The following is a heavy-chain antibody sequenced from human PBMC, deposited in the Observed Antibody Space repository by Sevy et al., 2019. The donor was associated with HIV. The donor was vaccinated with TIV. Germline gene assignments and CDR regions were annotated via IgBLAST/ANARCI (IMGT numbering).Heavy chain of an antibody. CDR2: IYYTGST. CDR3: ARRLTGGWSSYFDY. D-gene: IGHD6-19*01. CDR1: GGSISSYY. V-gene: IGHV4-59*12. Sequence: SETLSLTCTVSGGSISSYYWSWIRQPPGKGLEWIGYIYYTGSTNYNPSLKSRVTISVDTSKNQVSLKLRYVTAADTAVYYCARRLTGGWSSYFDYWGQVTLVTVSS. J-gene: IGHJ4*02.